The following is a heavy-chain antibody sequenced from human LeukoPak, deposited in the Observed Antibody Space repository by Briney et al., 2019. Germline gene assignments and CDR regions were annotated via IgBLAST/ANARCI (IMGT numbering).Heavy chain of an antibody. Sequence: PSETLSLTCAVYGGSFSGYYWSWIRQPPGKGLEWIGEINHSGSTNYNPSLKSRVTISVDTSKNQFSLKLSSVTAADTAVYYCARSSRGYGANFDYWGQGTLVTVSS. V-gene: IGHV4-34*01. CDR1: GGSFSGYY. D-gene: IGHD5-12*01. CDR2: INHSGST. J-gene: IGHJ4*02. CDR3: ARSSRGYGANFDY.